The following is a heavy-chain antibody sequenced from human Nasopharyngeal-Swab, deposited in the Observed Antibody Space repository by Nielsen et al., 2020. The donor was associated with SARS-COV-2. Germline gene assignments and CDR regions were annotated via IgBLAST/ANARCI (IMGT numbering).Heavy chain of an antibody. CDR3: ARLGIAARWGY. D-gene: IGHD6-6*01. CDR2: IYYSGST. V-gene: IGHV4-39*01. Sequence: SETLSLTCTVFGGSFSSSSYYWGWIRQPPGKGLEWIGSIYYSGSTYYNPSLKSRVTISVDTSKNQFPLKLSSVTAADTAVYYCARLGIAARWGYWGQGTLVTVSS. CDR1: GGSFSSSSYY. J-gene: IGHJ4*02.